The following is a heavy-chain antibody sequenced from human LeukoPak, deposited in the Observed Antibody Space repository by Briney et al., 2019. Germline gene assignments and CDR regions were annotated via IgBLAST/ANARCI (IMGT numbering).Heavy chain of an antibody. D-gene: IGHD3-3*01. V-gene: IGHV1-2*02. CDR2: INPNSGGT. J-gene: IGHJ4*02. CDR1: GYTFTGYY. CDR3: ARTSYYDFWIDY. Sequence: ASVKVSCKASGYTFTGYYMHWVRQAPGQGLEWMEWINPNSGGTNYAQKFQGRATMTRDTSISTAYMELSRLRSDDTAVYYRARTSYYDFWIDYWGQGTLVTVSS.